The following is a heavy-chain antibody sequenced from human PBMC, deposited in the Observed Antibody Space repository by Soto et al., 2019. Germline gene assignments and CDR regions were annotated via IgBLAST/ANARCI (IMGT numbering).Heavy chain of an antibody. D-gene: IGHD2-2*01. V-gene: IGHV1-2*02. CDR1: GYTFTGYY. Sequence: ASVNVSFKASGYTFTGYYMHWVRQAPGQWLELMGWINPNSGGTNYAQKFQGRVTMTRDTSLSTAYMELSRLRSDDTAVDYCAGDWCPSRTSCYFPYNWSDPWGDGTLVPVSS. CDR3: AGDWCPSRTSCYFPYNWSDP. CDR2: INPNSGGT. J-gene: IGHJ5*02.